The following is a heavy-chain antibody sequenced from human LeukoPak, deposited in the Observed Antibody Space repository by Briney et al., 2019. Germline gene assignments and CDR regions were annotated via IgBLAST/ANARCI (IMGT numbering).Heavy chain of an antibody. V-gene: IGHV3-23*01. CDR1: GITFSSYA. Sequence: GGSLRLSCAASGITFSSYAMSWVRQAPGKGLEWVSIISDSGGSIFNADSVEGRFTISRDNAKNTLYLQMNSLRAEDTAVYYCAKGQGYCSGSSCYTRISDQWGQGTLVTVPS. D-gene: IGHD2-15*01. J-gene: IGHJ4*02. CDR2: ISDSGGSI. CDR3: AKGQGYCSGSSCYTRISDQ.